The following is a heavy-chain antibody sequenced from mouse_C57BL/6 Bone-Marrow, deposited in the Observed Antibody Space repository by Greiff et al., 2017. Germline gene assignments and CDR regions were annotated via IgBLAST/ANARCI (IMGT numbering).Heavy chain of an antibody. CDR1: GFTFSNYW. Sequence: EVQRVESGGGLVQPGGSMKLSCVASGFTFSNYWMNWVRQSPEKGLEWVAQIRLKSDNYATHYAESVKGRFTISRDDSKSSVYLQMNNLRAEDTGIYYCTGSPITTVVATYYFDYWGQGTTLTVSS. D-gene: IGHD1-1*01. V-gene: IGHV6-3*01. CDR3: TGSPITTVVATYYFDY. J-gene: IGHJ2*01. CDR2: IRLKSDNYAT.